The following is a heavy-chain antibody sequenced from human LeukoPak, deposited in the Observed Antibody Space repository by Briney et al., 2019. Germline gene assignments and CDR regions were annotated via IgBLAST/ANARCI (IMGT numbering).Heavy chain of an antibody. CDR1: GFTVSSYG. V-gene: IGHV3-30*02. J-gene: IGHJ6*03. Sequence: GGSLRLSCAASGFTVSSYGMHWVRQAPGKGLEWVAFIRYDGSNKYYADSVKGRFTISRDNSKNTLYLQMNSLRAEDTAVYYCAKGIPQPHYYMDVWGKGTTVTVSS. D-gene: IGHD2-2*01. CDR2: IRYDGSNK. CDR3: AKGIPQPHYYMDV.